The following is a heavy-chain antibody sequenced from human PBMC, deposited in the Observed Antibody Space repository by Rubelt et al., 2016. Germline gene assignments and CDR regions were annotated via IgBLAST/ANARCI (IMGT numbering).Heavy chain of an antibody. D-gene: IGHD2-2*02. CDR2: INSDGSST. J-gene: IGHJ3*02. CDR1: GFTFSSYW. V-gene: IGHV3-74*01. CDR3: ARSGPDVVVPAAIRVEGDAFDI. Sequence: EVQLVESGGGLVQPGGSLRLSCAASGFTFSSYWMHWVRQAPGKGLVWVSRINSDGSSTSYADSVKGRFTMSRDNAKNTLNLQMNSLRAEDTAVYYCARSGPDVVVPAAIRVEGDAFDIWGQGTMVTVSS.